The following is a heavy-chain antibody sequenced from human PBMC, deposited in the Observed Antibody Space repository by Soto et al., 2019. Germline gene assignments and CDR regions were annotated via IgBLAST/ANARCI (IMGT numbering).Heavy chain of an antibody. CDR2: VNQKIGVT. J-gene: IGHJ4*01. D-gene: IGHD3-16*01. CDR1: GYTFAHFY. CDR3: ARERFKSISYGMDD. V-gene: IGHV1-2*02. Sequence: GASVKVSCKTSGYTFAHFYFRWVRQAPGQGLEWMGWVNQKIGVTNYAQKFQGRVTITTDTSTNTAYLELSSLRCDDAAVYFCARERFKSISYGMDDWVQGTRVTVSS.